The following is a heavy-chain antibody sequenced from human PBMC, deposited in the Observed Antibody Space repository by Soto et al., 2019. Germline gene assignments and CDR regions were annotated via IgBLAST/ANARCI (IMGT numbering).Heavy chain of an antibody. J-gene: IGHJ5*02. Sequence: QVQLQESGPGLVKPSETLSLTCTVSGGSISRYYWNWIRQPPGKGLELIGYIYYSGSTNYNPSLNSRVTISVDPPKHHLPLQLSSVTAADTAVYYCASAPCSGSYYGWFAPWGQGTLVTLSS. CDR2: IYYSGST. V-gene: IGHV4-59*01. D-gene: IGHD3-10*02. CDR1: GGSISRYY. CDR3: ASAPCSGSYYGWFAP.